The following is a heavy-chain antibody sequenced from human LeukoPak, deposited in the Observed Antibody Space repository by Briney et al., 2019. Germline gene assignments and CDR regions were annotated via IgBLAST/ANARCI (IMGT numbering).Heavy chain of an antibody. D-gene: IGHD3-3*01. CDR3: ASKYYDFWSGYQNLYYYYGMDV. V-gene: IGHV3-23*01. J-gene: IGHJ6*02. Sequence: GGSLRLSCAASGFTFSSYAMSWVRQAPGKGLEWVSAISGSGGSTCYADSVKGRFTISRDNSKNTLYLQMNSLRAEDTAVYYCASKYYDFWSGYQNLYYYYGMDVWGQGTTVTVSS. CDR2: ISGSGGST. CDR1: GFTFSSYA.